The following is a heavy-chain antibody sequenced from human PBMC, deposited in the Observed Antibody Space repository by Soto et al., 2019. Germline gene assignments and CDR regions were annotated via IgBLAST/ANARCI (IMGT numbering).Heavy chain of an antibody. Sequence: QLQESGPGLVKPSETLSLTCTVSGGSISSSSYYWGWIRQPPGKGLEWIGSIYYSGSTYYNPSLKSRVTISVDTSKNQFSLKLSSVTAADTAVYYCARLGDKYYYDSSGYSLYFQHWGQGTLVTVSS. D-gene: IGHD3-22*01. CDR1: GGSISSSSYY. CDR2: IYYSGST. J-gene: IGHJ1*01. CDR3: ARLGDKYYYDSSGYSLYFQH. V-gene: IGHV4-39*01.